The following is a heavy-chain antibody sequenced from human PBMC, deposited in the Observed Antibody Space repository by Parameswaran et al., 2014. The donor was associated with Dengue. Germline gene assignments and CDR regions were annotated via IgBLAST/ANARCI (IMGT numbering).Heavy chain of an antibody. J-gene: IGHJ4*02. CDR2: IFRTGRA. D-gene: IGHD3-10*01. V-gene: IGHV4-31*02. CDR3: ARSHASGSYFYPY. Sequence: VRQAPGKGLEWIGYIFRTGRADYNPSLRSRVTMSVDTSKNQFSLSLTSVTAADTAVYYCARSHASGSYFYPYWGQGAPVTVSS.